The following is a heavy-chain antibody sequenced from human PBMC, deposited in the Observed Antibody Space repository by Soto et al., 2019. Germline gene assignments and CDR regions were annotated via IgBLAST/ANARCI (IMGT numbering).Heavy chain of an antibody. CDR1: GYTFTTYA. Sequence: QVQLVQSGAEVKKPGASVKVSCKASGYTFTTYAIHWVRQAPGQRLEWMGWINAANGNTKNSLTVQGRVTISRETSATTADMELSSLKSEDTAVYYCARDSSAGAISASPYYRGMDVWGQGTTVTVS. CDR3: ARDSSAGAISASPYYRGMDV. D-gene: IGHD3-3*01. J-gene: IGHJ6*02. V-gene: IGHV1-3*01. CDR2: INAANGNT.